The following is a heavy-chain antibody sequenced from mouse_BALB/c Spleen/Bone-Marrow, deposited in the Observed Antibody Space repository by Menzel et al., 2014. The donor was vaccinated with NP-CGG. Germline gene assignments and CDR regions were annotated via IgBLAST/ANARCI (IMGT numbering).Heavy chain of an antibody. CDR3: ARYDGPAWFAY. D-gene: IGHD2-3*01. Sequence: LQLQQSGAELVKPGASVKLSCKASGYTFTSYWIHWVKLRPGHGLEWIGEINPSNGRTNYNEKFKNKATLTVDKSSSTAYIQLSSLTSEDSAVYYCARYDGPAWFAYWGQGTLVTVS. CDR2: INPSNGRT. CDR1: GYTFTSYW. V-gene: IGHV1S81*02. J-gene: IGHJ3*01.